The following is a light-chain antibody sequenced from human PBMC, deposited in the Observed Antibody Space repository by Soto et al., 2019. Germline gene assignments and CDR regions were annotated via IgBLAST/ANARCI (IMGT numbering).Light chain of an antibody. CDR3: QQSNSAPPWK. CDR2: AAS. CDR1: QGIRND. Sequence: DIQITHSPSSRSASVVDRVTISFLASQGIRNDLAWYQQKPGKAPRLLIYAASSVQTGVPPRFSGSGSGTDFTLTISSLRPEDIATYFCQQSNSAPPWKFGQGTKVDIK. V-gene: IGKV1-39*01. J-gene: IGKJ1*01.